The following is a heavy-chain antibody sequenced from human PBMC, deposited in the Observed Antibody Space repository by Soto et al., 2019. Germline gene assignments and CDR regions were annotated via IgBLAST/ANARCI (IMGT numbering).Heavy chain of an antibody. CDR1: ADTFTSYY. D-gene: IGHD3-10*01. J-gene: IGHJ5*02. V-gene: IGHV1-46*01. Sequence: ASVKVSCKAPADTFTSYYIHWVRQAPGHGLEWMGIINPNGGSTRFAQTFQGRITMTTDTSTSTVYMELRSLRSEDTAVYYCARETPYYYGSVGYNWFDPWGQGTLVTVSS. CDR3: ARETPYYYGSVGYNWFDP. CDR2: INPNGGST.